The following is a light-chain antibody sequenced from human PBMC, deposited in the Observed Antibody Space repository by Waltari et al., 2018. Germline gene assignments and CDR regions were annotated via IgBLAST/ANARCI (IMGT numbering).Light chain of an antibody. V-gene: IGLV3-21*04. CDR3: QVWDTSIDLSV. CDR2: YDS. J-gene: IGLJ1*01. CDR1: NIADKN. Sequence: SYVLTHAPSVSVAPGETARITCGGNNIADKNVHWYQQKPGQAPVLVIFYDSDRPSGIPERFSGSNSGNTATLTISRAEAGDEADYYCQVWDTSIDLSVFGTGTKVTVL.